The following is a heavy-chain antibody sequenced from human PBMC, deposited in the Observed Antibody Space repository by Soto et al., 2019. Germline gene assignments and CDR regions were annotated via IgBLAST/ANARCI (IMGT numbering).Heavy chain of an antibody. V-gene: IGHV1-69*13. CDR2: IIPIFGTA. CDR1: GGTFSSYA. D-gene: IGHD6-6*01. J-gene: IGHJ4*02. Sequence: ASVKVSCKASGGTFSSYAISWVRQAPGQGLEWMGGIIPIFGTANYAQKFQGRVTITADESTSTAYMELSSLRSEDTAVYYCAMRGGKRQLVTHLIDYWGQGTLVTVSS. CDR3: AMRGGKRQLVTHLIDY.